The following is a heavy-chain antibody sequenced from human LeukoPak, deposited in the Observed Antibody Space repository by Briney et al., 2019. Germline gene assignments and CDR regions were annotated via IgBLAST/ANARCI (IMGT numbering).Heavy chain of an antibody. V-gene: IGHV1-2*06. CDR1: GYTFTGYY. J-gene: IGHJ4*02. CDR3: ARDLPRYCSGGSCYLSD. D-gene: IGHD2-15*01. Sequence: GASVKVSCNASGYTFTGYYMHRVRQAPGQGLEWMGQINPNSGGTNYAQKFQGRVTMTRDTSISTAYMELSRLRSDDTAVYYCARDLPRYCSGGSCYLSDWGQGTLVTVSS. CDR2: INPNSGGT.